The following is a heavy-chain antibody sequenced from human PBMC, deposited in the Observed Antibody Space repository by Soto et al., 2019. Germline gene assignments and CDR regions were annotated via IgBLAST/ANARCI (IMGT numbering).Heavy chain of an antibody. CDR3: SKDMGGLFCSRTSCLYSFDC. CDR1: GFTFSTYA. CDR2: MSDGGST. V-gene: IGHV3-23*01. D-gene: IGHD2-2*01. Sequence: EVQLLESGGGLVQRGGSLRLSCVASGFTFSTYAMSWVRQAPGKGLEWVSTMSDGGSTYYADSAEYGFTISGDNSKNTLYLEMNSLRAEDTAVYYCSKDMGGLFCSRTSCLYSFDCGGQGTLVTLFS. J-gene: IGHJ4*03.